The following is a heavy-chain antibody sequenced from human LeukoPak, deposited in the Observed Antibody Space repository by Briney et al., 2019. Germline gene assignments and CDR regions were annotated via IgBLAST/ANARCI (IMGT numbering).Heavy chain of an antibody. V-gene: IGHV1-69*01. CDR2: IIPIFGTA. CDR1: GGTFSSYA. CDR3: ARDRRIAAAGPVRAGGCMDV. J-gene: IGHJ6*03. D-gene: IGHD6-13*01. Sequence: ASVKVSCKASGGTFSSYAISWVRQAPGQGLEWMGGIIPIFGTANYAQKFQGRVTITADESTSTAYMELSSLRSEDTAVYYCARDRRIAAAGPVRAGGCMDVWGKGTTVTVSS.